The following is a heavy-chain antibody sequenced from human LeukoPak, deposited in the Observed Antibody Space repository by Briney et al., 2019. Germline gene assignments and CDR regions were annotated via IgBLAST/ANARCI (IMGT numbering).Heavy chain of an antibody. J-gene: IGHJ4*02. D-gene: IGHD1-7*01. V-gene: IGHV3-30*02. CDR2: IRYDGSNK. Sequence: PGGSLRLSCAASGFTFSSYGMHWVRQAPGKGLGWVAVIRYDGSNKYYADSVKGRFTISRDNSKNTLYLQMNSLRAEDTAVYYCSKDLGNWNSEYYFDYWGQGTLVTVSS. CDR3: SKDLGNWNSEYYFDY. CDR1: GFTFSSYG.